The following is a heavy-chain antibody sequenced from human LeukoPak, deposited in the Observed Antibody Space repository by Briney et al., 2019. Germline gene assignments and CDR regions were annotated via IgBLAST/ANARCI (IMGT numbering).Heavy chain of an antibody. CDR1: GYTCTSYG. D-gene: IGHD4-17*01. J-gene: IGHJ3*02. CDR2: ISAYNGNT. Sequence: SSVTVSCKASGYTCTSYGISWVRQAPGQGLEWMGWISAYNGNTNYAQKLQGRVIMTTDTSTSTAYMELRSLRSDDTAVYYCARDSGTTVTPDAFDIGGQGTMATVSS. V-gene: IGHV1-18*04. CDR3: ARDSGTTVTPDAFDI.